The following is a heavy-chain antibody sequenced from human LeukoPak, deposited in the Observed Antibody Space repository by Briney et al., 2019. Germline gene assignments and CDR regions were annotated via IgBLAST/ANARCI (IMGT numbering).Heavy chain of an antibody. J-gene: IGHJ5*02. Sequence: SETLSLTCAVYGGSFSGYYWSWIRQPPGKGLEWIGEINHRGSTNYNPSLKSRVTISVDTSKNQFSLKLSSVTAADTAVYYCARTGQIVVVPAATNWFDPWGQGTLVTVSS. CDR1: GGSFSGYY. D-gene: IGHD2-2*01. V-gene: IGHV4-34*01. CDR2: INHRGST. CDR3: ARTGQIVVVPAATNWFDP.